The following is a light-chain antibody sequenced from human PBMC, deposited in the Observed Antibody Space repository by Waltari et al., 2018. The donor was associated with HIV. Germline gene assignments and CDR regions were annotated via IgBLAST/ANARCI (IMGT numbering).Light chain of an antibody. J-gene: IGLJ2*01. Sequence: QSALTQPRSVSGSPGQSVTISCTGTSSDVGGYNFVSWYQQHPGKVPKLKIYDVIKRPSGVPDRFSGSKSGNTASLIISDLQAEDEADYYCCSYAGSYTYVVFGGGTKLTVL. V-gene: IGLV2-11*01. CDR2: DVI. CDR1: SSDVGGYNF. CDR3: CSYAGSYTYVV.